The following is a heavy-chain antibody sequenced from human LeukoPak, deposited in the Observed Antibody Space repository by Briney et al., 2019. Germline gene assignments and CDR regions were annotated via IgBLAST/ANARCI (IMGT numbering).Heavy chain of an antibody. CDR2: TYYTSKWNN. J-gene: IGHJ3*01. V-gene: IGHV6-1*01. CDR3: ARREWDAGACDD. D-gene: IGHD1-26*01. Sequence: SQSLSLTCAISGDRVSTQNGAWNWVRLSPSGGLGWLGRTYYTSKWNNDYSVSLRGRITVNPDTSRNQFSLQLDTVTAEDTAVYYCARREWDAGACDDWGQGTVVIVSS. CDR1: GDRVSTQNGA.